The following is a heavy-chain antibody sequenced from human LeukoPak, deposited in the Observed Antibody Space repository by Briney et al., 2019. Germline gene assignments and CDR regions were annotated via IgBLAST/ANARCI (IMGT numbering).Heavy chain of an antibody. CDR1: GYXFTSYW. D-gene: IGHD6-6*01. CDR3: ARGIAARPPYYYYGMDV. Sequence: GESLKISCKGSGYXFTSYWICWVRQMPGKGLEWMGTIYPGDSDTRYSPSFQGQVTISADKSTSTAYLQWSSLKASDTAMYYCARGIAARPPYYYYGMDVWGQGTTVTVSS. V-gene: IGHV5-51*01. J-gene: IGHJ6*02. CDR2: IYPGDSDT.